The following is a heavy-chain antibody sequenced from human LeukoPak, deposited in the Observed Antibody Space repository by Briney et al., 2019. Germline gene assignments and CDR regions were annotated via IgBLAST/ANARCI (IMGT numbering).Heavy chain of an antibody. CDR1: GXIFSDYA. CDR3: ARDIRVLLRVYYYGMDV. D-gene: IGHD2/OR15-2a*01. J-gene: IGHJ6*02. CDR2: IWYDGSNK. V-gene: IGHV3-33*08. Sequence: GGSLRLSCAASGXIFSDYAMAWVRQAPGKGLEWVAVIWYDGSNKYYADSVKGRFTISRDNSKNTLYLQMNSLRAEDTAVYYCARDIRVLLRVYYYGMDVWGQGTTVTVSS.